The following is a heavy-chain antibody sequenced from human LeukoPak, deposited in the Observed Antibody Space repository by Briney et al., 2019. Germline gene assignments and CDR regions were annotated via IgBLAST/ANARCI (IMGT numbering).Heavy chain of an antibody. J-gene: IGHJ5*02. CDR1: GGSISSYY. CDR3: ARDVGGSCTNGVCYSGTRFDP. CDR2: IYTSGST. V-gene: IGHV4-4*07. D-gene: IGHD2-8*01. Sequence: LSETLSLTCTVSGGSISSYYWSWSRQPAGKGLEWIGRIYTSGSTNYNPSLKSRVSMSVDTSKNQFSLKLSSVTAADTAVYYCARDVGGSCTNGVCYSGTRFDPWGQGTLVTVSS.